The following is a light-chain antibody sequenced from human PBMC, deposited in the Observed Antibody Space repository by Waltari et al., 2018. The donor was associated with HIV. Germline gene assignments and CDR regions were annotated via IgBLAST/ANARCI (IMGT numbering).Light chain of an antibody. Sequence: QSALTQPASVSGSPGQSITISCTGTRRDIGGYNYVSWYQQHPGKAPKLMIYDVSKRPSGVSNRFSGSKSGNTASLTISGLQAEDETDYYCCSYAGSRTWVFGGGTKLTVL. CDR3: CSYAGSRTWV. CDR2: DVS. V-gene: IGLV2-23*02. CDR1: RRDIGGYNY. J-gene: IGLJ3*02.